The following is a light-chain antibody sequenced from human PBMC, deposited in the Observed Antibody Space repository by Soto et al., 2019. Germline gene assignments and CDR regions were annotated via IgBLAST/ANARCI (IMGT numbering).Light chain of an antibody. J-gene: IGLJ3*02. CDR1: SGSVSTSYY. CDR3: VLYMGSGIAV. Sequence: QTVVTQEPSFSVSPGGTVTLTCGLSSGSVSTSYYPSWYQQTPGQAPRKLIYSTNTRSSGVPDRFSGSILGNKAALTITWAQADDESDYYCVLYMGSGIAVFGGGTKLTVL. V-gene: IGLV8-61*01. CDR2: STN.